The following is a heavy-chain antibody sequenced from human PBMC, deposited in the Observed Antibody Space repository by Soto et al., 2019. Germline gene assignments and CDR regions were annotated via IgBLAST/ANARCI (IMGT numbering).Heavy chain of an antibody. Sequence: QVQLVQSGAEVKKPGSSVKVSCKASGGTFSSYAISWVRQAPGQGLEWMGGIIPIPGTANYAQKFQDRVTIPADESTCTAYMELSSLRSEDTAVYYCARSQGSSTSLEIYYYYYYGMDVWGQGTTVTVSS. CDR1: GGTFSSYA. CDR3: ARSQGSSTSLEIYYYYYYGMDV. V-gene: IGHV1-69*01. J-gene: IGHJ6*02. CDR2: IIPIPGTA. D-gene: IGHD2-2*01.